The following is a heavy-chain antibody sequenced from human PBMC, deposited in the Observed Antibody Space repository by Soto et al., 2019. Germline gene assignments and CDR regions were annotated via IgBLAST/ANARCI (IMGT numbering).Heavy chain of an antibody. CDR3: AALPYYYDSSGSAFDI. CDR2: IVVGSGNT. V-gene: IGHV1-58*01. J-gene: IGHJ3*02. CDR1: GFTFTSSA. Sequence: QMPLVQSGPEVKKPGTSVKVSCKASGFTFTSSAVQWVRQARGQRLEWIGWIVVGSGNTNYAQKFQERVTITRDMSTSTAYMELSSLRSEDTAVYYCAALPYYYDSSGSAFDIWGQGTMVTVSS. D-gene: IGHD3-22*01.